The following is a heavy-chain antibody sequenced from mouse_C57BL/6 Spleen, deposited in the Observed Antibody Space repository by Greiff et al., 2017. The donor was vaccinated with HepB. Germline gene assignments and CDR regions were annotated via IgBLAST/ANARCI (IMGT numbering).Heavy chain of an antibody. CDR1: GYTFTSYW. CDR3: AREGHYYGSRGDY. D-gene: IGHD1-1*01. J-gene: IGHJ2*01. V-gene: IGHV1-61*01. Sequence: VQLQQPGAELVRPGSSVKLSCKASGYTFTSYWMDWVKQRPGQGLEWIGNIYPSDSETHYNQKFKDKATLTVDKSSSTAYMQLSSLTSEDSAVYYCAREGHYYGSRGDYWGQGTTLTVSS. CDR2: IYPSDSET.